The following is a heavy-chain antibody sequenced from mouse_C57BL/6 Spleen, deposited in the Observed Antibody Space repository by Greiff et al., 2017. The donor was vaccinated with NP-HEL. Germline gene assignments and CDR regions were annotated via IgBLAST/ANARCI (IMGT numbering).Heavy chain of an antibody. J-gene: IGHJ4*01. CDR3: ARSTLGAMDY. Sequence: QVQLKQPGAELVKPGASVKLSCKASGYTFTSYWMHWVNQRPGQGLEWIGMIHPNSGSTNYNEKFKSKATLTVDKSSSTAYMQLSSLTSEDSAVYYCARSTLGAMDYWGEGTSVTVSS. CDR2: IHPNSGST. V-gene: IGHV1-64*01. D-gene: IGHD2-14*01. CDR1: GYTFTSYW.